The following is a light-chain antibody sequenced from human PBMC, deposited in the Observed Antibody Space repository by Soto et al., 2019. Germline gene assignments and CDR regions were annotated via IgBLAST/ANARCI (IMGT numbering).Light chain of an antibody. CDR3: QQYGSSPIN. CDR1: QSITSSY. Sequence: EIVLTQSPGTLSLSPGERATLSCRASQSITSSYLAWYQQKPGQAPRLLIYGSSRRATGIPDRFSGSGSGTDFTLTISRLEPEDFAVYYCQQYGSSPINFGQGTRLEIK. V-gene: IGKV3-20*01. J-gene: IGKJ5*01. CDR2: GSS.